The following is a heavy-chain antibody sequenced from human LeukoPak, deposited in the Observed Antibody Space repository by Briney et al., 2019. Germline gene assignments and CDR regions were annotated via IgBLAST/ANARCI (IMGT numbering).Heavy chain of an antibody. D-gene: IGHD2-15*01. CDR1: GYTFTSYD. J-gene: IGHJ4*02. CDR2: MNPKSGNT. V-gene: IGHV1-8*01. Sequence: ASVKVSCKASGYTFTSYDINWVRHATGQGLEWVGWMNPKSGNTGYAQKFQGRVTMTRNTSISTAYMELSSLRSEDTAVYYCARVGYCSGGSCYFSYYFDYWGQGTLVTVSS. CDR3: ARVGYCSGGSCYFSYYFDY.